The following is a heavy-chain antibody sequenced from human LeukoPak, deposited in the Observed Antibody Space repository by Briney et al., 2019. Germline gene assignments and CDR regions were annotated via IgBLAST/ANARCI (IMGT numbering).Heavy chain of an antibody. CDR3: ARAMMVVSNLWGVYDY. CDR2: LSGSSGSV. D-gene: IGHD3-22*01. J-gene: IGHJ4*02. Sequence: GGSLRLSCKASGFTFSSYTVNWVRQAPGKGLEWVSGLSGSSGSVFYADSVKGRFTISRDNSKNTLYLQMDSPRAEDTAVYYCARAMMVVSNLWGVYDYWGQGTLVTVSS. V-gene: IGHV3-23*01. CDR1: GFTFSSYT.